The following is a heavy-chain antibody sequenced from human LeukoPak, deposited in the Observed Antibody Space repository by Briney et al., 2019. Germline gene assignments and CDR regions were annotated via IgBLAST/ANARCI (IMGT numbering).Heavy chain of an antibody. D-gene: IGHD4-17*01. J-gene: IGHJ4*02. CDR1: GYTFSNYG. CDR3: ARDTVTNIAIFDY. V-gene: IGHV1-18*01. CDR2: ISAYNGNT. Sequence: GASVKVSCKASGYTFSNYGVNWVRQAPGQGLEWMGWISAYNGNTNYAQKLQGRVTMTTDTSTSTAYMELRSLRSDDTAVYYCARDTVTNIAIFDYWGQGTLVTVSS.